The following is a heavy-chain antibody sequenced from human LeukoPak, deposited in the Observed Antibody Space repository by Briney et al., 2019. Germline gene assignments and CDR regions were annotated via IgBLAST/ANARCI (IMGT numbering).Heavy chain of an antibody. CDR3: ARTRPLPEHYFDY. V-gene: IGHV4-31*03. CDR1: GGSISSGGYY. J-gene: IGHJ4*02. D-gene: IGHD3-10*01. Sequence: SQTLSLTCTVSGGSISSGGYYWSWIRQHPGKGLEWIGYIYYSGSTYYNPSLKSRVTISVDTSKNQFSLKLSSVTAADTAVYYCARTRPLPEHYFDYWGQGTLVSVSS. CDR2: IYYSGST.